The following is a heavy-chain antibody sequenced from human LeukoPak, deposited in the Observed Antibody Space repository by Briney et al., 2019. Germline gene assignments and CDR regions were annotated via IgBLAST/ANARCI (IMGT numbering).Heavy chain of an antibody. V-gene: IGHV5-51*01. CDR3: ARLTGYSSSWGTTGPLY. CDR1: GYSFTSYW. D-gene: IGHD6-13*01. Sequence: EESLKISCKGSGYSFTSYWIGWVRQMPGKGLEWMGIIYPGDSDTRYSPSFQGQVTISADKSISTAYLQWSSLKASDTAMYYCARLTGYSSSWGTTGPLYWGQGTLVTVSS. CDR2: IYPGDSDT. J-gene: IGHJ4*02.